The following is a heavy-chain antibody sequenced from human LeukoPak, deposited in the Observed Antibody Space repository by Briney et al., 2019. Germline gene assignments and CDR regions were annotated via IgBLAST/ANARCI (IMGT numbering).Heavy chain of an antibody. D-gene: IGHD6-6*01. J-gene: IGHJ4*02. V-gene: IGHV1-18*01. Sequence: GASVKVSCKASGYTFTSYGISWVRQAPGQGLEWIGWISAYNGNTNYAQKLQGRVTMTTDTSTSTAYMELRSLRSDDTAVYYCARDDPSSSFRVFDYWGQGTLVTVSS. CDR3: ARDDPSSSFRVFDY. CDR2: ISAYNGNT. CDR1: GYTFTSYG.